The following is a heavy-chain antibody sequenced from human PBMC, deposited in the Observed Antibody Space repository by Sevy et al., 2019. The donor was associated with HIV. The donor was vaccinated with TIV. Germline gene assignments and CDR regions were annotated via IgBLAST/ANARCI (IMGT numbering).Heavy chain of an antibody. D-gene: IGHD3-22*01. V-gene: IGHV3-30*18. CDR2: ISSDGNNK. Sequence: GGSLRLSCAASGFTFSSYGMHWVRQAPGKGLEWVAVISSDGNNKYYADSVKGRFTISRDKSKNTVYMQMNSLRAEDTVVYYCAKVLGCWYYFDSRGPDYWGQGTLVTVSS. J-gene: IGHJ4*02. CDR3: AKVLGCWYYFDSRGPDY. CDR1: GFTFSSYG.